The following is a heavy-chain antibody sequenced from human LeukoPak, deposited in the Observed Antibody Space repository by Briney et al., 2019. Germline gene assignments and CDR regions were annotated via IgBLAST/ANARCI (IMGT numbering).Heavy chain of an antibody. V-gene: IGHV3-48*03. D-gene: IGHD5-12*01. CDR1: GFTFSSYE. Sequence: GGSLRLSCAASGFTFSSYEMNWVRQAPGKGLEWVSYISSSGSTIYYADSVKGRFAISRDNAKNSLYLQMNSLRAEDTAVYYCAGMGKIRLDAFDIWGQGTMVTVSS. CDR3: AGMGKIRLDAFDI. J-gene: IGHJ3*02. CDR2: ISSSGSTI.